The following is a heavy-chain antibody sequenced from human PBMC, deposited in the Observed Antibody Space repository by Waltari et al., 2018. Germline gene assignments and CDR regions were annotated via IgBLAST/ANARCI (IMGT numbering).Heavy chain of an antibody. CDR2: ISWNSGSI. Sequence: EVQLVESGGGLVQPGRSLRLSCAASGFTFDDYAMHWVRQAPGKGLEWVSGISWNSGSIGYADSVKGRFTISRDNAKNSLYLQMNSLRAEDTALYYCAKDNWGGEGLDDFWSGYRTAGAFDIWGQGTMVTVSS. J-gene: IGHJ3*02. D-gene: IGHD3-3*01. CDR3: AKDNWGGEGLDDFWSGYRTAGAFDI. CDR1: GFTFDDYA. V-gene: IGHV3-9*01.